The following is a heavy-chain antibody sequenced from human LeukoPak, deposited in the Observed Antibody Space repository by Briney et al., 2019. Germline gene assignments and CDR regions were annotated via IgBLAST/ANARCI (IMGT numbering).Heavy chain of an antibody. CDR1: GGSISSGGSS. V-gene: IGHV4-30-2*01. D-gene: IGHD6-19*01. CDR2: IYRSGGT. CDR3: ARGAGWYNY. Sequence: PSETLSLTCTVSGGSISSGGSSWTWIRQPPGKGLEWIGYIYRSGGTYYNPSLKSRVTISIDTSKKQFSLKVSSVTAADTAVYYCARGAGWYNYWGQGTLVTVSS. J-gene: IGHJ4*02.